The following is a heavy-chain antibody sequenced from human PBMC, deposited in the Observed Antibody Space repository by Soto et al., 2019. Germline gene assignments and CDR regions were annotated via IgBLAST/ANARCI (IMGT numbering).Heavy chain of an antibody. J-gene: IGHJ5*02. CDR3: ARDALQSSSNPLNWFDP. CDR1: NYAFTSYG. Sequence: QVQLLQSGAEVKKPGASVKVSCRASNYAFTSYGIMWVRQAPGQGLEWMGWISAGKGNTNYAQRFQDRITLTTDTSTSTDYMELRSLRSDDTAIYYCARDALQSSSNPLNWFDPWGQGTLVTVSS. D-gene: IGHD6-6*01. V-gene: IGHV1-18*01. CDR2: ISAGKGNT.